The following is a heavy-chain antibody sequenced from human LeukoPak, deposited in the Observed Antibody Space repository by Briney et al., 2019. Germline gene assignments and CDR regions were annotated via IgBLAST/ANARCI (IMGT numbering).Heavy chain of an antibody. CDR3: ARGSGYSYGYPLDY. V-gene: IGHV4-4*07. Sequence: SETLSLTCNVSGGSISNYYWSWIRQPAGKGVEWIGRIYTSGSTSYNPSLKSRVTMSVDTSKNQFTLNLSSVTAADTAVYYCARGSGYSYGYPLDYWGKGTLVTVSS. J-gene: IGHJ4*02. CDR1: GGSISNYY. D-gene: IGHD5-18*01. CDR2: IYTSGST.